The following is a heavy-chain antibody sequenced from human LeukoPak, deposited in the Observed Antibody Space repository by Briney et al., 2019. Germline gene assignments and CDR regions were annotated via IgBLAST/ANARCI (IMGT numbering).Heavy chain of an antibody. D-gene: IGHD1-26*01. CDR2: IWYDGSNK. V-gene: IGHV3-33*01. J-gene: IGHJ4*02. CDR1: GFTFSSYG. Sequence: GGSLRLSCAASGFTFSSYGMHWVRQAPGKGLEWVAVIWYDGSNKYYADSVKGRFTISRDNSKNTLYLQMNSLRAEDTAVYNCARAWGAGPFDYWGQGTLVTVSS. CDR3: ARAWGAGPFDY.